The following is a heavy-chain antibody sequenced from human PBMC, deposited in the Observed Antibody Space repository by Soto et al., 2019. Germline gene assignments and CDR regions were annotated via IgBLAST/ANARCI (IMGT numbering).Heavy chain of an antibody. J-gene: IGHJ4*02. D-gene: IGHD3-22*01. CDR2: INHSGST. V-gene: IGHV4-34*01. CDR1: DGSFSGYY. CDR3: ARGGYYDSSGSRQRGYFHY. Sequence: SETLSLTCAVYDGSFSGYYWSWIRQPPGKGLEWIGEINHSGSTNYNPSLKSRVTISVDTSKNQFSLKLSSVTAADTAVYYCARGGYYDSSGSRQRGYFHYSGQGTMVTVYS.